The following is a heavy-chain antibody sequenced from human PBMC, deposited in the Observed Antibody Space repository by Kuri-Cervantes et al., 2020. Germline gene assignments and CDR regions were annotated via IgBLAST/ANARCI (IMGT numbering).Heavy chain of an antibody. Sequence: GGSLRLSCAASGFTFSSYAMHWVRQAPGKGLEWVAVISYDGSNKYHADSVKGRFTISRNNSQNTLYLQMNSLRAEDTAVYYCARGRRGSRWFSLDSWGQGTRVTVSS. J-gene: IGHJ4*02. CDR1: GFTFSSYA. V-gene: IGHV3-30*01. CDR2: ISYDGSNK. D-gene: IGHD6-13*01. CDR3: ARGRRGSRWFSLDS.